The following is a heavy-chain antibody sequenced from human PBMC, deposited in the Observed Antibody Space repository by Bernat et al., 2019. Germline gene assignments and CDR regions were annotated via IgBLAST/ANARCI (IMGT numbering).Heavy chain of an antibody. J-gene: IGHJ4*02. D-gene: IGHD7-27*01. CDR1: GFTLSIYW. V-gene: IGHV3-7*03. Sequence: EVQLVESGGGLVQPGGSLRLSCAASGFTLSIYWMSWVRQAPGKRLEWVATISSDGSGKYYVDSMKGRFTISRDNAKNSQYLQMNSLGAEDTAMYYCARENWGAFDYWGQGTLVTVSS. CDR2: ISSDGSGK. CDR3: ARENWGAFDY.